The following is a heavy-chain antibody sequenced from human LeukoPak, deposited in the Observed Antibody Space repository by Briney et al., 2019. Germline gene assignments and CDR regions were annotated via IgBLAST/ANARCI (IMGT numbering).Heavy chain of an antibody. CDR3: TTALSNYYDSSGYYQPGGDY. V-gene: IGHV3-15*01. CDR2: IKSKTDGGTT. J-gene: IGHJ4*02. CDR1: GFTFSNAW. D-gene: IGHD3-22*01. Sequence: GGSLRLSCAASGFTFSNAWMSWVRQAPGKGLEWVGRIKSKTDGGTTDYAAPVKGRFTISRDDSKNTLYLQMNSLKTEDTAVYYCTTALSNYYDSSGYYQPGGDYWGQGTLVTVSS.